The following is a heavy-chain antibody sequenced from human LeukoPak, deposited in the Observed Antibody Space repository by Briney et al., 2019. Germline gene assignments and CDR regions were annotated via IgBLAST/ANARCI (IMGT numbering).Heavy chain of an antibody. J-gene: IGHJ4*02. CDR1: GFTFNNYG. V-gene: IGHV3-23*01. Sequence: PGGSLRLSCAASGFTFNNYGMSWVRQAPGKGLEWVSAISGSGGSTYYADSVKGRFTISRDNSKNTLYLQMNSLRAEDTAVYYCATGAAAPGGYFDYWGQGTLVTVSS. CDR3: ATGAAAPGGYFDY. CDR2: ISGSGGST. D-gene: IGHD2-2*01.